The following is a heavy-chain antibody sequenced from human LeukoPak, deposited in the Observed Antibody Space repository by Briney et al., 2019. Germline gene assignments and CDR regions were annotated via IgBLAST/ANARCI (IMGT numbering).Heavy chain of an antibody. CDR3: AKVDVLTGYW. J-gene: IGHJ4*02. D-gene: IGHD3-9*01. CDR1: GLTFSSYA. CDR2: ISGSGGST. V-gene: IGHV3-23*01. Sequence: PGGSLRLSCAASGLTFSSYAMSWVRQAPGKGLEWVSDISGSGGSTYYADSVKGRFTISRDNSKNTLYLQMNSLRAEDTAVYYCAKVDVLTGYWWGQGTLVTVSS.